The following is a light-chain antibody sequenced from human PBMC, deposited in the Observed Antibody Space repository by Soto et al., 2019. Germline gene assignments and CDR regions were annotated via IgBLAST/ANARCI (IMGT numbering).Light chain of an antibody. CDR1: QSITSSH. V-gene: IGKV3-20*01. CDR3: QHYGGSPLYT. Sequence: EIVLTQSPGTLSLSPGERATLSCRASQSITSSHLAWYQQKPGQAPMLLIYDTSRRATGIPDRFSGSASGTNFTLTVSRLQPEDFAVYYCQHYGGSPLYTFGQGTKMEIK. J-gene: IGKJ2*01. CDR2: DTS.